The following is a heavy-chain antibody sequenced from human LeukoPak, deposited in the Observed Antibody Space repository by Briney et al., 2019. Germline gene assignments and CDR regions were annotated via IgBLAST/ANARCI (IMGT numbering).Heavy chain of an antibody. Sequence: GGSLRLSCAASGFSFSSFWMHWVRQAPGKGLVWVSGIKSDGAGTSYVDSVKGRFTISRDNAKSTLDLQMNSLRAEDTAVYYCARGGYGAYMGWGQGMLVTVSS. J-gene: IGHJ4*02. D-gene: IGHD4-17*01. CDR2: IKSDGAGT. V-gene: IGHV3-74*01. CDR3: ARGGYGAYMG. CDR1: GFSFSSFW.